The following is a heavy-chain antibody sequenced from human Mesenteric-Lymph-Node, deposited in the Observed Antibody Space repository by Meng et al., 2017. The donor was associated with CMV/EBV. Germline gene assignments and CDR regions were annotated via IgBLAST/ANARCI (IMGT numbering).Heavy chain of an antibody. CDR3: ATGIPAARDYWHFDL. CDR2: IYYDGST. Sequence: VSGGSISSYYWSWIRQPPGKGLEWIGYIYYDGSTNYNPSLKSRVTTSLETSKTQFSLKLGSVTAADTAVYYCATGIPAARDYWHFDLWGRGTLVTVSS. V-gene: IGHV4-59*01. J-gene: IGHJ2*01. D-gene: IGHD2-2*01. CDR1: GGSISSYY.